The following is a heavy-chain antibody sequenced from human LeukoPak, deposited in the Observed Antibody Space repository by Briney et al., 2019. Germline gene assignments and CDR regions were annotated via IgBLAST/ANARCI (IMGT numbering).Heavy chain of an antibody. CDR3: ARSPGLSFDY. J-gene: IGHJ4*02. V-gene: IGHV1-69*13. Sequence: GASVKVSCKASGGTFSSYAISWVRQAPGQGLEWMGGIIPIFGTANYAQKFQGRVTITADESTSTAYMELRSLRSDDTAVYYCARSPGLSFDYWGQGTLVTVSS. CDR2: IIPIFGTA. CDR1: GGTFSSYA. D-gene: IGHD6-19*01.